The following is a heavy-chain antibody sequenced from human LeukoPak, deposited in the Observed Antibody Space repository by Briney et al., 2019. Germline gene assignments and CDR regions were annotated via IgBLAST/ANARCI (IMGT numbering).Heavy chain of an antibody. CDR3: AREGGSYYYDSSGPKDLDY. D-gene: IGHD3-22*01. CDR2: INWNGGST. Sequence: PGGSLRLSCAASGFTFDDYGMSWVRQAPGKGLEWVSGINWNGGSTGYADSVKGRFTISRDNAKNSLYLQMNSLRAEDTAVYYCAREGGSYYYDSSGPKDLDYWGQGTLVTVSS. V-gene: IGHV3-20*04. CDR1: GFTFDDYG. J-gene: IGHJ4*02.